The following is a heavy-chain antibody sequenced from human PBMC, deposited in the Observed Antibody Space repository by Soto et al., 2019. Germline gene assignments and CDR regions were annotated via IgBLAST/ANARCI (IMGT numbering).Heavy chain of an antibody. CDR2: IIPILGIA. D-gene: IGHD5-12*01. Sequence: QVQLVQSGAEVKKPGSSVKVSCKASGGTFSSYTISWVRQAPGQGLEWMGRIIPILGIANYAQKFQGRVTITADKSTSAASMKLSSLRAEDTAVYSCARDKSGYDRGWFDPWGQGTLVTVSS. CDR1: GGTFSSYT. V-gene: IGHV1-69*08. CDR3: ARDKSGYDRGWFDP. J-gene: IGHJ5*02.